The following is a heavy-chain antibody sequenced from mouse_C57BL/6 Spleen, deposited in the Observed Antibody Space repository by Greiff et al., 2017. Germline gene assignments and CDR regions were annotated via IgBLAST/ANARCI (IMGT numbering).Heavy chain of an antibody. CDR2: INPYNGGT. CDR1: GFTFTDYD. Sequence: EVQLQQSGPVLVQPGASVKMSCTASGFTFTDYDMNWVHQSHGKRLEWIGVINPYNGGTSNNQKFKGKATLTVYMSSSTAYMELNSLTSEDSAVYYCAYSNYGGYWGQGTTLTVSS. V-gene: IGHV1-19*01. D-gene: IGHD2-5*01. J-gene: IGHJ2*01. CDR3: AYSNYGGY.